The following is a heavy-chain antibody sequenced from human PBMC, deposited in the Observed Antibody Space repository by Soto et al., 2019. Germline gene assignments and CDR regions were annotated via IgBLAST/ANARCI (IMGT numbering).Heavy chain of an antibody. J-gene: IGHJ3*02. CDR3: ARVRSCSSTSCYSIRRDAFDI. D-gene: IGHD2-2*01. CDR2: INHSGST. CDR1: GGSFSGYY. V-gene: IGHV4-34*01. Sequence: QVQLQQWGAGLLKPSETLSLTCAVYGGSFSGYYWSWIRQPPGKGLEWIGEINHSGSTNYNPSLRSRVTISVDTSKNQFSLRLSSVTAADTAVYYCARVRSCSSTSCYSIRRDAFDIWGQGTMVTVSS.